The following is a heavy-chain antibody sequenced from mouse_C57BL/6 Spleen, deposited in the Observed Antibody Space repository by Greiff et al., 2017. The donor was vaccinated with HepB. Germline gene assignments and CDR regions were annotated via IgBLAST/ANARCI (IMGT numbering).Heavy chain of an antibody. V-gene: IGHV1-22*01. Sequence: EVQLQQSGPELVKPGASVKMSCKASGYTFTDYNMHWVKQSHGKSLEWIGYINPNNGGTSYNQKFKGKATLTVNKSSSTAYMELRSLTSEDSAVYYCARFSYGNYVAWFAYWGQGTLVTVSA. D-gene: IGHD2-1*01. CDR2: INPNNGGT. J-gene: IGHJ3*01. CDR1: GYTFTDYN. CDR3: ARFSYGNYVAWFAY.